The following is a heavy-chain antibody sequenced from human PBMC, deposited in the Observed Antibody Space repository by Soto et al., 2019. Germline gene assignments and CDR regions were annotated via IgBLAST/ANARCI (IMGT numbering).Heavy chain of an antibody. Sequence: QVQLVQSGAEVKKPGSSVKVSCKASGGTFSSYAISWVRQAPGQGLEWMGGIIPIFGTANYAQKFQGRVTITADKSTSNAYMELSSLRSEDTAVYYCGRVQRYCSSTSCYFNWFDPWGQGTLVTVSS. J-gene: IGHJ5*02. CDR2: IIPIFGTA. CDR1: GGTFSSYA. D-gene: IGHD2-2*01. CDR3: GRVQRYCSSTSCYFNWFDP. V-gene: IGHV1-69*06.